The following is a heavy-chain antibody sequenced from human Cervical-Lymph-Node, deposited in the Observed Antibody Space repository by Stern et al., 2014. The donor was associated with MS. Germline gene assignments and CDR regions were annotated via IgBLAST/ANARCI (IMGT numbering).Heavy chain of an antibody. CDR1: GFTFSSYG. CDR3: AKDLGGTYYHYYYGMDV. Sequence: QMQLVQSGGGVVQPGRSLRLSCAASGFTFSSYGMPWVRQAPGKGLEWVAVISYDASNKYYADSVKGRFTISRDNSKNTLYLQMNSLRAEDTAVYYCAKDLGGTYYHYYYGMDVWGQGTTVTVSS. V-gene: IGHV3-30*18. J-gene: IGHJ6*02. CDR2: ISYDASNK. D-gene: IGHD1-26*01.